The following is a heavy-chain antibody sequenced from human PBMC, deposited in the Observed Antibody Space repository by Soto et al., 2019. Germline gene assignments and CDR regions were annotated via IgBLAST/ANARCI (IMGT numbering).Heavy chain of an antibody. CDR2: IIPMFGTA. Sequence: QVQLVQSGAEVKKPGSSVKVSCMASGGTFNTFAISWVRQAPGQGLECMGGIIPMFGTAHYAQKFQGRVTITADESTRTVYMELSSLRSEDTAVYYCARFSPPRGYYASWGQGTLVTVSS. D-gene: IGHD3-22*01. CDR1: GGTFNTFA. V-gene: IGHV1-69*01. J-gene: IGHJ5*02. CDR3: ARFSPPRGYYAS.